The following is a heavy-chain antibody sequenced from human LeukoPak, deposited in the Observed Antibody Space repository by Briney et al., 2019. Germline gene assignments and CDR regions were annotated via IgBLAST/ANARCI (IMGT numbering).Heavy chain of an antibody. Sequence: ASVKVSCKASGDTFTDYYMHWVRQAPGQGLEWMGWINPNSGGTNYEQKFQGRVTLNRDTSISTAYMELRRLRSDDTAVYYCARVDSSAELGYWGQGTLVAVSS. D-gene: IGHD3-22*01. CDR3: ARVDSSAELGY. V-gene: IGHV1-2*02. CDR2: INPNSGGT. J-gene: IGHJ4*02. CDR1: GDTFTDYY.